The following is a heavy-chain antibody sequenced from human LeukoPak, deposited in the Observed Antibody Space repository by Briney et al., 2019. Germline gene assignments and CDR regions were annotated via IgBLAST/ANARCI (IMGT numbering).Heavy chain of an antibody. V-gene: IGHV4-34*01. CDR2: INHSGST. D-gene: IGHD2-2*01. CDR3: ARARYCSSTSCYLPYNWFDP. J-gene: IGHJ5*02. Sequence: SETLSLTCAVYGGSFSGYYWSWIRQPPGKGLEWIGEINHSGSTNYNPSLKSRVTISVDTSKNQFSLKLSSVTAADTAVYYCARARYCSSTSCYLPYNWFDPWGQGTLVTVSS. CDR1: GGSFSGYY.